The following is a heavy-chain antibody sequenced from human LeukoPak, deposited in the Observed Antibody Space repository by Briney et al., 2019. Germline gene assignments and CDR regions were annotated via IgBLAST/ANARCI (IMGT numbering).Heavy chain of an antibody. CDR2: INTDGSST. D-gene: IGHD3-3*01. CDR1: GFTFSSYW. CDR3: ARVGLYYDFWSGYYDFDY. Sequence: PGGSLRLSCAASGFTFSSYWMHWVRQAPGKGLVWVSRINTDGSSTSYADSVKGRFTISRDNAKNTLYLQMNSLRAEDTAVYYCARVGLYYDFWSGYYDFDYWGQGTLVTVSS. J-gene: IGHJ4*02. V-gene: IGHV3-74*01.